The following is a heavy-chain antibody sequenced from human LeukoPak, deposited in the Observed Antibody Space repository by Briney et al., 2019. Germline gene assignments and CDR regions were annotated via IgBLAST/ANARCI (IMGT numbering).Heavy chain of an antibody. D-gene: IGHD1-1*01. CDR3: ARGGTGGCAFDI. CDR2: ISSSSSYI. V-gene: IGHV3-21*01. J-gene: IGHJ3*02. Sequence: GGSLRLSCAASGFTFSSYSMNWVRQAPGKGLEWVSSISSSSSYIYYADSVKGRFTISRDNAKNSLYLQMNSLRAEDTAVYYCARGGTGGCAFDIWGQGTMVTVSS. CDR1: GFTFSSYS.